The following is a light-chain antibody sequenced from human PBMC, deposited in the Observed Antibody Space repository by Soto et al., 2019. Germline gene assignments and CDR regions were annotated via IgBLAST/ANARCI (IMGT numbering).Light chain of an antibody. V-gene: IGKV1-5*01. CDR1: QSISGY. CDR3: QQYHSYPWT. Sequence: DIQMTQSPSTLSASVGDTVTITCRASQSISGYLAWYQQKPGKAPKLLSLESGVPSRFIGSGSGTGFTLTISSLQPDDSASYYCQQYHSYPWTFDQGTRVEIK. J-gene: IGKJ1*01.